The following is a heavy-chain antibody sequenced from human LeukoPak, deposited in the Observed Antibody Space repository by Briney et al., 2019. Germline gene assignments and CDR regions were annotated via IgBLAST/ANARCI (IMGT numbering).Heavy chain of an antibody. D-gene: IGHD2-15*01. Sequence: GGSLRLSCAASGFTFSSYSMNWVRQAPGKGLEWVSSISSSSSYIYYADSVKGRFTISRDNAKNSLYLQMNSLRAEDTAVYYCARGRSATLQFSFYYYYYYMDVWGKGTTVTVSS. J-gene: IGHJ6*03. CDR1: GFTFSSYS. CDR3: ARGRSATLQFSFYYYYYYMDV. V-gene: IGHV3-21*04. CDR2: ISSSSSYI.